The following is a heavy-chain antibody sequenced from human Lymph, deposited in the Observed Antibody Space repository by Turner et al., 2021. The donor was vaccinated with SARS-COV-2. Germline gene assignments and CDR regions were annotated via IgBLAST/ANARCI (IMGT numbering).Heavy chain of an antibody. Sequence: QVQLQESGPGLVKPSQTLSLTCTVSGGSISSGDYYWSWIRQPPGKGLEWIGYIYYSGSTYYNPSLKSRVTISVDTSKNQFSLKLSFVTAADTAVYYCARVVVLRRAYFDYWGQGTLVTVSS. J-gene: IGHJ4*02. CDR3: ARVVVLRRAYFDY. D-gene: IGHD2-8*01. V-gene: IGHV4-30-4*01. CDR2: IYYSGST. CDR1: GGSISSGDYY.